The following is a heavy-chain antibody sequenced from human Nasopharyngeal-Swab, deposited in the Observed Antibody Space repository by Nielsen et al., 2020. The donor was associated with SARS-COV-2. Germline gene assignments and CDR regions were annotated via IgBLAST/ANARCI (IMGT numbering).Heavy chain of an antibody. CDR2: ISAYNGNT. V-gene: IGHV1-18*01. CDR1: GYTFTSYC. CDR3: ARLVLTGFLEGDAFDI. D-gene: IGHD3-3*01. Sequence: ASVKVTCKASGYTFTSYCISWLRQDPGQGLEWMGWISAYNGNTNYAQKLQGRVTMTTDTSTSTAYMELRSLRSDDTAVYYCARLVLTGFLEGDAFDIWGQGTMVTVSS. J-gene: IGHJ3*02.